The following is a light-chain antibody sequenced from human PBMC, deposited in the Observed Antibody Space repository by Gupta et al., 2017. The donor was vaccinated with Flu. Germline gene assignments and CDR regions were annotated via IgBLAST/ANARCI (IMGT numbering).Light chain of an antibody. CDR3: QQYGNPPF. Sequence: EIVLTQSPGTLSLSPRERATLSCRASQSVSSRYLGWYQQKAGPATMLLIYGASSRATGIPDRFSGRGSGTDFPLTSSRLEPEDSAVYYCQQYGNPPFFGPGTKVDIK. V-gene: IGKV3-20*01. CDR1: QSVSSRY. CDR2: GAS. J-gene: IGKJ3*01.